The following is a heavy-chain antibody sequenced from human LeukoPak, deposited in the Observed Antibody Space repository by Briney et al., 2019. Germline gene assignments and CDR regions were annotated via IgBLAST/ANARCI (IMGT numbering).Heavy chain of an antibody. CDR1: GGSISTYY. J-gene: IGHJ4*02. D-gene: IGHD3-22*01. Sequence: SETLSLTCTVPGGSISTYYWSWIRQPPGKGLEWIGYIYYTGSTNYNPSLKSRVTISVDTSKNQFSLKLSSVTAADTAVYYCARQNYYDSSGYYYGFDYWGQGTLVAVSS. CDR2: IYYTGST. V-gene: IGHV4-59*08. CDR3: ARQNYYDSSGYYYGFDY.